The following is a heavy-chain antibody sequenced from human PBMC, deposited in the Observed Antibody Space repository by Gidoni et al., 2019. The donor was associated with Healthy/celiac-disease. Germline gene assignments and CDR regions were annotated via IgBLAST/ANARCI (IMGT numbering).Heavy chain of an antibody. CDR3: ARDRYADFDY. CDR2: ISSSSSYI. D-gene: IGHD5-12*01. V-gene: IGHV3-21*01. Sequence: VQLVASGGGLVKPGGSLRLSWAASGFTFSSYSMNWVRQAPVNGLEWVSSISSSSSYIYYAVSAKGRFTISRDNAKNSLYLQMNSRRAEDTAVYYCARDRYADFDYWGQGTLVTVSS. J-gene: IGHJ4*02. CDR1: GFTFSSYS.